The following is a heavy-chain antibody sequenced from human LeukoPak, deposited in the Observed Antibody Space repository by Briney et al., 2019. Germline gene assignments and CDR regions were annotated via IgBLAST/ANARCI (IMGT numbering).Heavy chain of an antibody. J-gene: IGHJ4*02. CDR3: ASGYNWNRALRVSLGY. D-gene: IGHD1-20*01. V-gene: IGHV1-69*13. CDR2: IIPIFGTA. Sequence: GASVKVSCKASGGTFSSYAISWVRQAPGQGLEWMGWIIPIFGTANYAQKFQGRVTITADESTSTAYMELSSLRSEDTAVYYCASGYNWNRALRVSLGYWGQGTLVTVSS. CDR1: GGTFSSYA.